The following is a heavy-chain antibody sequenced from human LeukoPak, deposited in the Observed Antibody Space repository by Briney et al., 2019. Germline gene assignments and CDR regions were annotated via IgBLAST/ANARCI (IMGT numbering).Heavy chain of an antibody. D-gene: IGHD3-10*01. Sequence: PWGSLRLSCSASGFTFSDYAMHWVRQAPGKGLEYVSAISSSGGSTYYADSVKGRFTISRDNSKNTLYLQMSSLRADDTAVYYCVRYRGSYYGMDVWGQGTTVTVSS. CDR1: GFTFSDYA. CDR2: ISSSGGST. CDR3: VRYRGSYYGMDV. V-gene: IGHV3-64D*06. J-gene: IGHJ6*02.